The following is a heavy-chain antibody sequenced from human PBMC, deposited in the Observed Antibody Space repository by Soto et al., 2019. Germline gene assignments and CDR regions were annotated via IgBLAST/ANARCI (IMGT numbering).Heavy chain of an antibody. CDR3: ARLKYDSSGYYLDY. V-gene: IGHV3-11*05. CDR1: GFTFSDYY. Sequence: QVQLVESGGGLVKPGGSLRLSCAASGFTFSDYYMSWIRQAPGNGLEWVSYISSSSSYTNYADSVKGRFTISRDNAKNSLYLQMDSLRAEDTAVYYCARLKYDSSGYYLDYWGQGTLVTVSS. J-gene: IGHJ4*02. CDR2: ISSSSSYT. D-gene: IGHD3-22*01.